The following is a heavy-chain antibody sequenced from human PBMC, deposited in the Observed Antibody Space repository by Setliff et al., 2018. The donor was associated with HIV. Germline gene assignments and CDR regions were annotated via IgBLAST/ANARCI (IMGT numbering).Heavy chain of an antibody. CDR2: SSPSGETI. J-gene: IGHJ4*02. D-gene: IGHD3-10*01. Sequence: GGSLRLSCAASGFTFGDYYMSWIRQPQGKGLEWVSYSSPSGETIYYADSVKGRFTISRDYAKNSLYLHMNSLRVEDTAVYYCARIYGSGTYYDFDYWGQGTLVTVSS. V-gene: IGHV3-11*04. CDR1: GFTFGDYY. CDR3: ARIYGSGTYYDFDY.